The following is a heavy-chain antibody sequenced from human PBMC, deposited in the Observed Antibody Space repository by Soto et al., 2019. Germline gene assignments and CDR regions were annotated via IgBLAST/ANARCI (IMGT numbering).Heavy chain of an antibody. J-gene: IGHJ4*01. CDR2: IIPILGIA. D-gene: IGHD3-9*01. Sequence: SVKVSCKASGGTFSSYTISWVRQAPGQGLEWMGRIIPILGIANYAQKFQGRVTITADKSTSTAYMELSSLRSEDTAVYYCARSFYDIVTGSYDTPRHYFDYWG. CDR1: GGTFSSYT. V-gene: IGHV1-69*02. CDR3: ARSFYDIVTGSYDTPRHYFDY.